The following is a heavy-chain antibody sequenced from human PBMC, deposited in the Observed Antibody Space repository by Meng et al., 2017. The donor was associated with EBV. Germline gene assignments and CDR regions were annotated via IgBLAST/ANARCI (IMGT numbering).Heavy chain of an antibody. J-gene: IGHJ4*02. CDR3: ASESGRGYTPDY. CDR2: FLPRLGAP. Sequence: LVQYAAEVRKPGSSVKVSCKTAGGPFRYYAISWVRQAPGQGLEWLGGFLPRLGAPNYAQKFHGRVKITADESTSTHYMDLSSLRSEDTAIYYCASESGRGYTPDYWGQGTLVTVSS. D-gene: IGHD3-10*01. CDR1: GGPFRYYA. V-gene: IGHV1-69*01.